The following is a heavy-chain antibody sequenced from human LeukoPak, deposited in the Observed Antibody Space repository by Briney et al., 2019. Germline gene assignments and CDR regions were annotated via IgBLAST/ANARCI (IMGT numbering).Heavy chain of an antibody. V-gene: IGHV4-4*07. CDR3: ARETSLMGYASGLGFNY. J-gene: IGHJ4*02. Sequence: SETLSLTCTVSGGSISSYYRSWIRQPAGKGLEWIGCIYTSGSTNYNPSLKSRVTISIDTPKNQFSLKLTSVTAADTATYYCARETSLMGYASGLGFNYWGQGILVTVSS. CDR1: GGSISSYY. D-gene: IGHD6-19*01. CDR2: IYTSGST.